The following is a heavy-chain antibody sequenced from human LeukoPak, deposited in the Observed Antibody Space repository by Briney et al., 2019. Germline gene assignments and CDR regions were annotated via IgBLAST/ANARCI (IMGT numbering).Heavy chain of an antibody. D-gene: IGHD4-11*01. CDR1: GYIFATHW. Sequence: GESLKISCQGSGYIFATHWIGWVRQMPGKGLEWMGIIYPDDSDTTYSPSLQGQVTISVDKSISTAYLQWSSLKASDTAVYYCAGRPMHTVTTSTVFDSWGQGTLVTVSS. J-gene: IGHJ4*02. CDR2: IYPDDSDT. V-gene: IGHV5-51*01. CDR3: AGRPMHTVTTSTVFDS.